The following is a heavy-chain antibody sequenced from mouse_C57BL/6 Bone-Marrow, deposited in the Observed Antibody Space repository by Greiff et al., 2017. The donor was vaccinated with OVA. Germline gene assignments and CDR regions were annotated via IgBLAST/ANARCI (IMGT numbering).Heavy chain of an antibody. CDR2: INYDGSST. CDR1: GFTFSDYY. CDR3: ARGRWDWYLDV. J-gene: IGHJ1*03. Sequence: EVKLMESEGGLVQPGSSMKLSCTASGFTFSDYYMAWVRQVPEKGLEWVANINYDGSSTYYLDSLKSRFIISRDNAKNILYLKMSSLKSEDTATYYCARGRWDWYLDVWGTGTTVTVSS. D-gene: IGHD1-1*02. V-gene: IGHV5-16*01.